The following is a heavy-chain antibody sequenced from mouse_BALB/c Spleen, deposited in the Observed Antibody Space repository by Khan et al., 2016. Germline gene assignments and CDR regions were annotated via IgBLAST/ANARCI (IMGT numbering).Heavy chain of an antibody. V-gene: IGHV5-17*02. CDR3: ARDRYDY. D-gene: IGHD2-14*01. CDR2: ISSDSSTK. CDR1: GFTFSSFG. J-gene: IGHJ2*01. Sequence: EVELVESGGGLVQPGGSRKLSCAASGFTFSSFGMHWVRQAPEKGLEWVAYISSDSSTKYYADTVKGRFTISRDNPKNTLFLQMTRLRSEETAIFYLARDRYDYWGQGTTLTVSS.